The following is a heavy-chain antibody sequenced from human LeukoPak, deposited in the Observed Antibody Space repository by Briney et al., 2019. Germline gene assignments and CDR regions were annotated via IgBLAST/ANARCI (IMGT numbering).Heavy chain of an antibody. CDR3: ARGLRAGDNWFDP. D-gene: IGHD6-13*01. V-gene: IGHV1-46*02. CDR2: INPSDDST. CDR1: GYTFNSSY. J-gene: IGHJ5*02. Sequence: ASVKVSCKASGYTFNSSYMHWVRQAPGQGLEWMGIINPSDDSTRYAQKFQGRVTMTKDTSTNTVYMHLSSLSSDDTAVYYCARGLRAGDNWFDPWGQGTLVTVSS.